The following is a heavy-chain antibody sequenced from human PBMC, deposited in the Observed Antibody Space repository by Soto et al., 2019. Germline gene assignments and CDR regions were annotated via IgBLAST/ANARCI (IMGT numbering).Heavy chain of an antibody. CDR3: AKWNGGFDY. V-gene: IGHV3-20*04. J-gene: IGHJ4*02. CDR2: INWNGGSI. CDR1: GLNFVDYG. D-gene: IGHD3-16*01. Sequence: GGSQRVSCAAVGLNFVDYGRSWVRQAPGKGLEWVSGINWNGGSIGYADSVKGRFTISRDNSKNTLYLQMNSLRAEDTAVYYCAKWNGGFDYWGQGTLVTVSS.